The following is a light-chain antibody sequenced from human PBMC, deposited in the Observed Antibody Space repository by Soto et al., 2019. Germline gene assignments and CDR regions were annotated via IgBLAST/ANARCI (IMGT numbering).Light chain of an antibody. CDR3: QQYGSSPPIP. CDR2: DAS. J-gene: IGKJ2*01. CDR1: QSISDT. Sequence: HSPAAVPVKPGGRATLSCRASQSISDTLAWYQQKPGQAPRLLIYDASNRATGIPARFSGSGSGTDFTLTISRLEPEDFAVYYCQQYGSSPPIPFG. V-gene: IGKV3-20*01.